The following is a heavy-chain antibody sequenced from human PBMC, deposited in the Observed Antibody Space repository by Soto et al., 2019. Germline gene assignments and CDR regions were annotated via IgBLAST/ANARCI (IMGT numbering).Heavy chain of an antibody. D-gene: IGHD3-3*01. CDR2: IYYNGRT. Sequence: PSETLSLTCTVSGGSISSNYWSWIRQPPGKGLEWIGYIYYNGRTNYNPSLKSRVTISVDTSKKQFSLNLTSVTAADTAVYYCAKGGDLGIFLYFDYWGPGALLTVSS. J-gene: IGHJ4*02. CDR1: GGSISSNY. V-gene: IGHV4-59*01. CDR3: AKGGDLGIFLYFDY.